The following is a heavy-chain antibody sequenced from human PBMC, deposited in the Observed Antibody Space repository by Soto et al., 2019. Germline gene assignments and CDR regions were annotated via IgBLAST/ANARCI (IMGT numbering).Heavy chain of an antibody. V-gene: IGHV1-46*01. D-gene: IGHD3-22*01. CDR2: ISPDGGRT. CDR3: AGYDSSGYLNY. J-gene: IGHJ4*02. CDR1: GYTFTTYY. Sequence: ASVKVSCKASGYTFTTYYMHWVRQAPGQGLEWMGIISPDGGRTSYAQKFQGRVTMTRDTSISTAYMELSRLRSDDTAVYYCAGYDSSGYLNYWGQGTLVTVSS.